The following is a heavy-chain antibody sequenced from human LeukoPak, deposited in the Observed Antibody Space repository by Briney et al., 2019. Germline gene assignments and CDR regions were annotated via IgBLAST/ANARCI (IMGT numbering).Heavy chain of an antibody. V-gene: IGHV4-39*07. CDR1: GGSISSSSYY. Sequence: SSETLSLTCTVSGGSISSSSYYWGWIRQPPGKGLEWIGTIYHSGSTYYNPSLKSRVTISVDTSKSQFSLRLSSVTAADTAVYYCARDFWMTMVDYWGQGTLVTVSS. CDR3: ARDFWMTMVDY. D-gene: IGHD4/OR15-4a*01. CDR2: IYHSGST. J-gene: IGHJ4*02.